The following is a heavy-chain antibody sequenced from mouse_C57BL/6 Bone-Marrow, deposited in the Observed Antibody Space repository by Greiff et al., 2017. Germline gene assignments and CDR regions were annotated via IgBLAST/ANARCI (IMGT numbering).Heavy chain of an antibody. J-gene: IGHJ3*01. D-gene: IGHD1-1*01. CDR1: GFTFSSYG. CDR2: ISSGGSYT. V-gene: IGHV5-6*02. Sequence: DVQLVESGGDLVKPGGSLKLSCAASGFTFSSYGMSWVRQTPDKRLEWVATISSGGSYTYYPDSVKGRFTISRDNAKNTLYLQMSSLKSEDTAMYYCARRNYGSPWFAYWGQGTLDTVSA. CDR3: ARRNYGSPWFAY.